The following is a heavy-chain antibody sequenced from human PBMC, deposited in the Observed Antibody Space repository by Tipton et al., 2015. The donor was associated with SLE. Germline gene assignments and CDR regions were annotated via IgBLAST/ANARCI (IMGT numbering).Heavy chain of an antibody. CDR1: GASMNSGSYS. V-gene: IGHV4-61*09. J-gene: IGHJ6*02. D-gene: IGHD6-13*01. CDR3: ASGRGSPKYSSRWLVMDV. Sequence: TLSLTCSVSGASMNSGSYSWHWIRQPAGKALQWLGHIDSSGNTYYNPSLRSRVTMSVDMSKNQFSLRLTSVTAADTAVYYCASGRGSPKYSSRWLVMDVWGQGTTVTVAS. CDR2: IDSSGNT.